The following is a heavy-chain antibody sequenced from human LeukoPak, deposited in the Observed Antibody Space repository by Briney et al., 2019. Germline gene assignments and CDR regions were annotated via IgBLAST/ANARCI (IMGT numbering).Heavy chain of an antibody. CDR2: INHSGST. Sequence: PSETLSLTCAVYGGSFSGYYWSWIRQPPGKGLEWTGEINHSGSTNYNPSLKSRVTISVDTSKNQFSLKLSSVTAADTAVYYCARLAPGSQYKYFDYWGQGTLVTVSS. CDR3: ARLAPGSQYKYFDY. V-gene: IGHV4-34*01. J-gene: IGHJ4*02. CDR1: GGSFSGYY. D-gene: IGHD1-26*01.